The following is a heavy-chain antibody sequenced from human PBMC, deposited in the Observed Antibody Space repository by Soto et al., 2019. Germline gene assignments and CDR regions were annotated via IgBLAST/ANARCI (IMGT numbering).Heavy chain of an antibody. CDR1: GYTLSSYA. CDR2: ISGSGGST. D-gene: IGHD6-6*01. V-gene: IGHV3-23*01. Sequence: GGSLRLSCTASGYTLSSYAMSWVRQAPGKGLEWVSAISGSGGSTYYADSVKGRFTISRDNSKNTLYLQMNSLRAEDTAVYYCAKIPPPYSSSPLDYWGQGTLVTVSS. J-gene: IGHJ4*02. CDR3: AKIPPPYSSSPLDY.